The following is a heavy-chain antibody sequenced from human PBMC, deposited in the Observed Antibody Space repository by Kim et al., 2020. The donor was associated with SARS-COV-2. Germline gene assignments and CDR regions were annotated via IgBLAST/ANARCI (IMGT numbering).Heavy chain of an antibody. CDR3: ASGVVVAWDS. D-gene: IGHD2-21*01. Sequence: GGSLRLSCAASGFTFRNYEMNWVRQAPGMGLEWVSYISNDGPNIYYADSVKGRFTISRDNAKNSLYLEMNSLRAEDTAVYFCASGVVVAWDSWGRGTLVTLSS. V-gene: IGHV3-48*03. J-gene: IGHJ5*01. CDR1: GFTFRNYE. CDR2: ISNDGPNI.